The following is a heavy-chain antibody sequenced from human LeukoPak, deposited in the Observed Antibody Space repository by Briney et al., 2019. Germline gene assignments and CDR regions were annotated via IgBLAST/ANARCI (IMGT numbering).Heavy chain of an antibody. J-gene: IGHJ1*01. CDR3: ASCHCTNGICYGECGYFQH. D-gene: IGHD2-8*01. V-gene: IGHV1-18*01. CDR2: VGTYTGKT. CDR1: GYTFTKYG. Sequence: ASVKVSCKASGYTFTKYGITWVRQAPGQGLEWMGWVGTYTGKTNYAQNLQGRVTMTTDTSTRTAYMELGSLRSDDTAVYYCASCHCTNGICYGECGYFQHWGQGTLVTVSS.